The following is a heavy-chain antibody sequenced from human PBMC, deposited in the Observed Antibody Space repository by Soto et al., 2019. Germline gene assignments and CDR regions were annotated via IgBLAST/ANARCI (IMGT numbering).Heavy chain of an antibody. V-gene: IGHV3-74*01. CDR1: GFTFSSYW. Sequence: EVQLVESGGGLVQPGESLRLSCAASGFTFSSYWMHWVRQAPGKGLVWVSRINSDGSSTSYAGSVKGRFTISRDNAKKTLYLQMNSVRAEDTAVYYCVRKSLVVAAATREDYWGQGTLVTVSS. J-gene: IGHJ4*02. CDR2: INSDGSST. D-gene: IGHD2-15*01. CDR3: VRKSLVVAAATREDY.